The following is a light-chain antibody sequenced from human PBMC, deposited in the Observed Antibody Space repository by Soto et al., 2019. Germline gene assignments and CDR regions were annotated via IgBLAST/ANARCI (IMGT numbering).Light chain of an antibody. CDR1: QSINNW. CDR2: DAS. V-gene: IGKV1-5*01. CDR3: QQYHTFSWT. Sequence: DLQMTQSPSSLSESVGDRFTITGRASQSINNWLAWYQKKPGKAPKLLIYDASNLENGVPSRLRGSGYGTGLTITISSLKHDDFGIYYCQQYHTFSWTFGQGTKVDIK. J-gene: IGKJ1*01.